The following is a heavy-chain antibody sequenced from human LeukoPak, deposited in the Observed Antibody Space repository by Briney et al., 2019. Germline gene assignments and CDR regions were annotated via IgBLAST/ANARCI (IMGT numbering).Heavy chain of an antibody. D-gene: IGHD2-21*01. Sequence: SETLSLTCTVSGGSISSYYWSWIRQPAGKGLEWIGRIYTSGSTNYNPSLKSRVTISVDTSKNQFSLKLSSVTAADTAVYYCARVRAYCGGDCYGPFDYWGQGTLVTVSS. V-gene: IGHV4-4*07. CDR1: GGSISSYY. J-gene: IGHJ4*02. CDR3: ARVRAYCGGDCYGPFDY. CDR2: IYTSGST.